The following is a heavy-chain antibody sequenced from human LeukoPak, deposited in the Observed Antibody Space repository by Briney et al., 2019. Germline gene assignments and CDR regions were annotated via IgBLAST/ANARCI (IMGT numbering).Heavy chain of an antibody. D-gene: IGHD6-13*01. CDR3: ASLEPYSSSWYRASDNY. Sequence: SETLSLTCTVSGGSISSSSYYWGRIRQPPGKGLEWIGSIYYSGSTYYNPSLKSRVTISVDTSKNQFSLKLSSVTAADTAVYYCASLEPYSSSWYRASDNYWGQGTLVTVSS. CDR2: IYYSGST. J-gene: IGHJ4*02. CDR1: GGSISSSSYY. V-gene: IGHV4-39*01.